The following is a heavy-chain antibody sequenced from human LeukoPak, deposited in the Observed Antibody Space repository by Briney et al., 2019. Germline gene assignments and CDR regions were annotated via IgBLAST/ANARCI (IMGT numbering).Heavy chain of an antibody. CDR1: GFTFRSYG. CDR2: IRYDGTNK. Sequence: GGSLSLSCAASGFTFRSYGMHWARQAPGKGLEWVAIIRYDGTNKYYAASVKGRFTISRDNSKNTLYLQMNSLRAEDTAVYYCAKDEAPAFDYWGQGTLVTVSS. CDR3: AKDEAPAFDY. V-gene: IGHV3-30*02. J-gene: IGHJ4*02.